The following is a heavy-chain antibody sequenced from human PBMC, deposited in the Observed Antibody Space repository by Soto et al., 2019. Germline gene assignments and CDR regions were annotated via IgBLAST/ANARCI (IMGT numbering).Heavy chain of an antibody. CDR2: ISAYNGNT. Sequence: ASVKVSCKASGYTFTSCGISWVRQAPGQGLEWMGWISAYNGNTNYAQKLHGRVTMTTDTSTSTAYMELRSQRSDDTAVYYCARDPAFSGRITIFGVVRAPMDVWGQGTTVTVPS. CDR3: ARDPAFSGRITIFGVVRAPMDV. J-gene: IGHJ6*02. V-gene: IGHV1-18*01. D-gene: IGHD3-3*01. CDR1: GYTFTSCG.